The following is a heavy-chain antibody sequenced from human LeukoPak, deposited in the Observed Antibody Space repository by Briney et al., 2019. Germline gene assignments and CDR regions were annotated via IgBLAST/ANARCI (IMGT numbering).Heavy chain of an antibody. J-gene: IGHJ4*02. CDR2: ISAYNGNT. CDR3: ARDSVDGSGTYYNDSPDY. CDR1: GYTFTSYG. Sequence: APVKASCKASGYTFTSYGISWVRQAPGQGLEWMAWISAYNGNTDYAQNLRGRVTMTTDTSTSTAYMELRSLSSDDTAVYYCARDSVDGSGTYYNDSPDYWGQGTLVIVSS. D-gene: IGHD3-10*01. V-gene: IGHV1-18*01.